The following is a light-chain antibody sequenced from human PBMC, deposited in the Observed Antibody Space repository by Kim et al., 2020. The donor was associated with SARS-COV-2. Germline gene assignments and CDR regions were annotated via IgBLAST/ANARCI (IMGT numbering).Light chain of an antibody. Sequence: SGAIACTGIRTNIGAGNDVHWYQHLPGTAPKLLIHGNNNRPSGIPDRFSGSKSGTSASLVITGLQAGDEADYFCQSYDNILSGSVFGGGTKVTVL. J-gene: IGLJ6*01. CDR2: GNN. V-gene: IGLV1-40*01. CDR3: QSYDNILSGSV. CDR1: RTNIGAGND.